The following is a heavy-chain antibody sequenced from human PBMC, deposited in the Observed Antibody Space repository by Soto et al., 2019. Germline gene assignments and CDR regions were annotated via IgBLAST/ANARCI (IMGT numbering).Heavy chain of an antibody. CDR3: ARSLVRNARFDY. D-gene: IGHD1-1*01. CDR2: ISSSTTI. CDR1: GFTFSSYG. V-gene: IGHV3-48*02. Sequence: EVQLVESGGGLVQPGGSLRLSCAASGFTFSSYGMNWVRQAPGKGLEWVSYISSSTTIYYADSVKGRFTISRDNAKHSLYLQMNSLRDEDTAVYYGARSLVRNARFDYWGQGTLVTVSS. J-gene: IGHJ4*02.